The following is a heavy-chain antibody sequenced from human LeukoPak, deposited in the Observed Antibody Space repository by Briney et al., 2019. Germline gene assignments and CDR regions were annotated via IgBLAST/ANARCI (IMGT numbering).Heavy chain of an antibody. CDR3: ARGANWFDP. CDR1: GFTFSSYS. CDR2: ISSSSSTI. V-gene: IGHV3-48*02. J-gene: IGHJ5*02. Sequence: GGSLRLSCAASGFTFSSYSMNRVRQAPGKGLEWISYISSSSSTIYYADSVKGRFTISRDNAKNSLHLQMNSLRDEDTAVYYCARGANWFDPWGQGTLVTVSS.